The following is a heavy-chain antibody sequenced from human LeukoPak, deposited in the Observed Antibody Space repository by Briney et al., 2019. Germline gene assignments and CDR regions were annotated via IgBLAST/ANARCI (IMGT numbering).Heavy chain of an antibody. CDR3: ARRLGDY. CDR2: VTGTGNT. CDR1: GFTFSNYV. V-gene: IGHV3-23*01. J-gene: IGHJ4*02. Sequence: RGSLRLSCAASGFTFSNYVMNWVRQAPGKGLEWVSAVTGTGNTYYADSVKGRFTISRDNSKNMVYLQMNSLSADDTAVYHCARRLGDYWGQGTLVTVSS.